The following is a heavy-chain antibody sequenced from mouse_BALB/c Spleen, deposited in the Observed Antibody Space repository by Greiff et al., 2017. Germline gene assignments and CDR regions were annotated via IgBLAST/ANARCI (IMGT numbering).Heavy chain of an antibody. J-gene: IGHJ4*01. CDR1: GYSFTDYK. CDR3: ARRDSHYAMDY. Sequence: EVQLQQSGPELVKPGASVKVSCKASGYSFTDYKMYWVKQSHGKSLEWIGYIDPYNGGTSYNQKFKGKATLTVDKSSSTAYMELLSLTSEDSAVYYCARRDSHYAMDYWGQGTSVTVSS. V-gene: IGHV1S135*01. CDR2: IDPYNGGT. D-gene: IGHD3-3*01.